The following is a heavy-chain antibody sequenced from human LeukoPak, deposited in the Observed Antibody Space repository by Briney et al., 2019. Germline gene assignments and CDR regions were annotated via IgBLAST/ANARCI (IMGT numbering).Heavy chain of an antibody. D-gene: IGHD2-2*01. CDR1: GFTFSSYE. V-gene: IGHV3-48*03. Sequence: GGSLRLSCAASGFTFSSYEMNWVRQAPGKGLEWVSYISSSGSTIYYADSVKGRFTISRDNAKNSLYLQMNSLRAEGTAVYYCARELDYCSSTSCYARDFDYWGQGTLVTVSS. CDR3: ARELDYCSSTSCYARDFDY. CDR2: ISSSGSTI. J-gene: IGHJ4*02.